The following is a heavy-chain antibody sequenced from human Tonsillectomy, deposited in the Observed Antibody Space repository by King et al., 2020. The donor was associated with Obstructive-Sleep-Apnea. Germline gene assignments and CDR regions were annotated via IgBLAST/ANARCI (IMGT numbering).Heavy chain of an antibody. CDR3: ARDQSRAVTDY. D-gene: IGHD4-17*01. V-gene: IGHV1-18*01. CDR2: ISAYSGIT. Sequence: HVQLVESGAEVKKPGASVKVSCKASGYTFSTYGITWVRQAPGQGLEWMGWISAYSGITDYAQNLQGRVTMTTDTSTSTAYMELRNLRSDDTAVYYCARDQSRAVTDYWGQGTLVTVSS. CDR1: GYTFSTYG. J-gene: IGHJ4*02.